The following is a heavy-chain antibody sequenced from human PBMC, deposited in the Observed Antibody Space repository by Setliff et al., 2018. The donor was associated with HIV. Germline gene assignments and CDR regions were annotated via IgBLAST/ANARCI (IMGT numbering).Heavy chain of an antibody. D-gene: IGHD2-21*02. J-gene: IGHJ4*02. V-gene: IGHV5-51*01. CDR2: IYPDDSDT. Sequence: GESLKISCKGSGYSFPNYWIGWVRQVPGKGLEWMGIIYPDDSDTRYSPSFQGQVTISADKSISTAYLQWSSLKASDTAMYYCARLSVVTATRIYYFDYWGQGTLVTVSS. CDR3: ARLSVVTATRIYYFDY. CDR1: GYSFPNYW.